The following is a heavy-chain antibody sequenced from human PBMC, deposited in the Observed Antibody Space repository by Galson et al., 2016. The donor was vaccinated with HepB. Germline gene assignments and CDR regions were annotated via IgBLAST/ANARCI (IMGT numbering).Heavy chain of an antibody. J-gene: IGHJ3*02. CDR2: ILYDGNSE. D-gene: IGHD2-15*01. V-gene: IGHV3-30-3*01. Sequence: SLRLSCAASGFTFTTYTMHWVRQAPGKGLEWVAVILYDGNSEYYADSVKGRFTIFRDTSENTLYLQMNSLGPDDTAVYYCAGESGSRDSGDAFDIWGQGALVPVSS. CDR3: AGESGSRDSGDAFDI. CDR1: GFTFTTYT.